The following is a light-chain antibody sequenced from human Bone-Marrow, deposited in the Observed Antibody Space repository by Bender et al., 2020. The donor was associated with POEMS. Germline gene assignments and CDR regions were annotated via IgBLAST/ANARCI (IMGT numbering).Light chain of an antibody. V-gene: IGLV3-1*01. CDR1: DLGDKY. CDR3: QAWDTYSVI. CDR2: QDT. J-gene: IGLJ2*01. Sequence: SYEVTQPPSVSVSPGQTASITCSGDDLGDKYVAWYQQKPGQSHVLVIYQDTKRPSGIPERFSGSNSGNTATLTISGTQAMDEADYYCQAWDTYSVIFGGGTKLTVL.